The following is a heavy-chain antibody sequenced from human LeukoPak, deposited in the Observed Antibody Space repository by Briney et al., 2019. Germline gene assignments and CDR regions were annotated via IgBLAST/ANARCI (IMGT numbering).Heavy chain of an antibody. CDR2: INHSGST. J-gene: IGHJ5*02. V-gene: IGHV4-34*01. CDR3: ARDQRRESTVTTSDWFDP. Sequence: SETLSLTCAVYGGSFSGYSWSWIRQPPGKGLEWIGEINHSGSTNYNPSLKSRVTMSAGTSKNQFSLKLSSVTAADTAVYYCARDQRRESTVTTSDWFDPWGQGTLVTVSS. CDR1: GGSFSGYS. D-gene: IGHD4-17*01.